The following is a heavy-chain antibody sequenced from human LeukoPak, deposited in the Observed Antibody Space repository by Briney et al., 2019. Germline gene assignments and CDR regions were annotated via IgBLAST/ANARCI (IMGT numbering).Heavy chain of an antibody. CDR2: IYYSGST. J-gene: IGHJ6*02. Sequence: SETLSLTCTVSGGSISSYYWSWIRQPPGKGLEWIGYIYYSGSTNYNPSLKSRVTISVDTSKNQFYLKLSSVAAADTAVYYCARVDCSSTSCYYYYGMDVWGQGTTVTVSS. D-gene: IGHD2-2*01. CDR3: ARVDCSSTSCYYYYGMDV. V-gene: IGHV4-59*01. CDR1: GGSISSYY.